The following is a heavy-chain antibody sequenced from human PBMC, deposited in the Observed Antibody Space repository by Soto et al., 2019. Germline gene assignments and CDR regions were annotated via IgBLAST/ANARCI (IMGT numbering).Heavy chain of an antibody. D-gene: IGHD3-3*01. CDR3: ARGRDFWSGYYPYYFDY. Sequence: GGSLRLSCAASGFTFSSYSMNWVRQAPGKGLEWVSSISSSSSYIYYADSVKGRFTISRDNAKNSLYLQMNSLRAEDTAVYYCARGRDFWSGYYPYYFDYWGQGTLVTVSS. J-gene: IGHJ4*02. CDR2: ISSSSSYI. V-gene: IGHV3-21*01. CDR1: GFTFSSYS.